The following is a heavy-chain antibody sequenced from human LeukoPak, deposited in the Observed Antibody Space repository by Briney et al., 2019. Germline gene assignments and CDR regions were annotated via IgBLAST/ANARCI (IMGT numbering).Heavy chain of an antibody. D-gene: IGHD3-10*01. CDR1: GGTFSNSA. CDR2: IIPIFGTA. CDR3: ARARITMVRGVTWSWFDP. Sequence: SVKVSCKASGGTFSNSAISWVRQAPGQGLEWMGGIIPIFGTANYAQKFQGRVTITADESTSTAYMELSSLRSEDTAVYYCARARITMVRGVTWSWFDPWGQGTLVTVSS. V-gene: IGHV1-69*13. J-gene: IGHJ5*02.